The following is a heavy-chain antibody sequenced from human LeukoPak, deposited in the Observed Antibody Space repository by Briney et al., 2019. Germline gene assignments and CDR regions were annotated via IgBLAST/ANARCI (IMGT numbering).Heavy chain of an antibody. Sequence: ASVKVSCKASGYTFTSYGISWVRQAPGQGLEWMGWISAYNGNTNYAQKLQGRVTMTTDTSTSTAYMELRSLRSDDTAVYYCAGDHWGTTGTTVDYWGQGTLVTVSS. V-gene: IGHV1-18*01. J-gene: IGHJ4*02. D-gene: IGHD1-1*01. CDR3: AGDHWGTTGTTVDY. CDR2: ISAYNGNT. CDR1: GYTFTSYG.